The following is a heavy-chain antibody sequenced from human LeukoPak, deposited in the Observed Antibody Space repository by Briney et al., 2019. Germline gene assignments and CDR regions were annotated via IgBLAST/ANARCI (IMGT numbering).Heavy chain of an antibody. J-gene: IGHJ6*04. CDR2: ISYDGSNK. CDR1: IFTFNNYG. D-gene: IGHD3-10*02. V-gene: IGHV3-30*18. CDR3: AELGITMIGGV. Sequence: GGSLRLSCAASIFTFNNYGMHWVRQAPGKGLEWVAVISYDGSNKYYADSVKGRFTISRDNSKNTLYLQMNSLRAEDTAVYYCAELGITMIGGVWGKGTTVTISS.